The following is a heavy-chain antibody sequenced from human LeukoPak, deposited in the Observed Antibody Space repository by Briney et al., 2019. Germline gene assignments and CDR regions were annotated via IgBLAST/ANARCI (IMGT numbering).Heavy chain of an antibody. J-gene: IGHJ4*02. D-gene: IGHD3-9*01. V-gene: IGHV1-69*13. Sequence: ASVNVSCKASGGTFSSYAISWVRQAPGQGLEWMGGIIPIFGTANYAQKFQGRVTITADESTSTAYMELSSLRSEDTAVYYCARDRGQKLRYFDWLSDWGQGTLVTVSS. CDR3: ARDRGQKLRYFDWLSD. CDR1: GGTFSSYA. CDR2: IIPIFGTA.